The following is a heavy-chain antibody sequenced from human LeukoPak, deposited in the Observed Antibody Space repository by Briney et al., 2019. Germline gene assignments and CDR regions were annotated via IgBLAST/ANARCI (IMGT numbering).Heavy chain of an antibody. CDR3: ASLPIYGDHAQQTLLGEEIYY. CDR1: GFTFSSYA. D-gene: IGHD4/OR15-4a*01. J-gene: IGHJ4*02. V-gene: IGHV3-30*04. CDR2: ISYDGSNK. Sequence: PGRSLRLSCAASGFTFSSYAMHWVRQAPGKGLEWVAVISYDGSNKYYADSVKGRFTISRDNSKNTLYLQMNSLRAEDTAVYYCASLPIYGDHAQQTLLGEEIYYWGQGTLVTVSS.